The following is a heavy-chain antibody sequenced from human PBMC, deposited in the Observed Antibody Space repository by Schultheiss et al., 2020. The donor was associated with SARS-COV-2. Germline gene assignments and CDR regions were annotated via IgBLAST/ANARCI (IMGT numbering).Heavy chain of an antibody. V-gene: IGHV3-74*01. CDR3: ARYFCSSTSCYIDS. D-gene: IGHD2-2*02. J-gene: IGHJ4*02. CDR1: GFTFSGYW. Sequence: GGSLRLSCAASGFTFSGYWMHWVRQVSGKGLVWVSHINNDGSSTNYADSVKGRFTISRDNAKNTLYLQMNSLRAEDTAVYYCARYFCSSTSCYIDSWGQGTLVTVSS. CDR2: INNDGSST.